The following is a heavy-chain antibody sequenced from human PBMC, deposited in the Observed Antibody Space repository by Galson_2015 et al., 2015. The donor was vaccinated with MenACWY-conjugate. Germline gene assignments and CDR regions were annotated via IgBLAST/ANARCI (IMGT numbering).Heavy chain of an antibody. CDR1: GFTFSNYA. CDR3: AKGFYRGPVGNAFDI. CDR2: ISDSGDTT. V-gene: IGHV3-23*01. D-gene: IGHD6-13*01. Sequence: SLRLSCAAYGFTFSNYAMSWVRQAPGKGLEWVSTISDSGDTTYFADSVRGRFTVSRDNSKNTLYLQINSLRAEDTAVFYCAKGFYRGPVGNAFDIWGQGTMVTVSS. J-gene: IGHJ3*02.